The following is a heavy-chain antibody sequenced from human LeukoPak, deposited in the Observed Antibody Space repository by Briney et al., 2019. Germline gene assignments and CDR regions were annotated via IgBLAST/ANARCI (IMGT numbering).Heavy chain of an antibody. Sequence: SETLSLTCAAYGVSFSGYYWSWIRQPPGKGLKWIGEINHSGSTNYNPSLKSRVTISVDTSKNQFSLKLSSVTAADTAVYYWARAPPPRKGPRGFDYWGQGTLVNVS. D-gene: IGHD3-10*01. J-gene: IGHJ4*02. CDR1: GVSFSGYY. V-gene: IGHV4-34*01. CDR3: ARAPPPRKGPRGFDY. CDR2: INHSGST.